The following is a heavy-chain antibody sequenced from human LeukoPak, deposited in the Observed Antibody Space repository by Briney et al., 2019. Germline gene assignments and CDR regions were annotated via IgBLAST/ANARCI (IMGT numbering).Heavy chain of an antibody. Sequence: SQTLSLTCTVSGGSISSGGYYWSWIRQHPGKGLEWIGYIYYSGSTYYNPSLKSRVTISVDTSKNQFSLKLSSVTAADTAVYYCASMGPMLWFGELLWDAFDTWGQGTMVTVSS. D-gene: IGHD3-10*01. CDR1: GGSISSGGYY. CDR2: IYYSGST. CDR3: ASMGPMLWFGELLWDAFDT. V-gene: IGHV4-31*03. J-gene: IGHJ3*02.